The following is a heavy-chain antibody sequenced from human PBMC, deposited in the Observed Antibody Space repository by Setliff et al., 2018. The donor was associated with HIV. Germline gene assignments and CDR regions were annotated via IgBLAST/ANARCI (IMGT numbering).Heavy chain of an antibody. CDR3: PRVKSNKTTLVLLWPRFDL. CDR1: TESLTRYD. Sequence: SETLSLTCAVYTESLTRYDWAWIRQSPEKGLEWIGEIDVSGSIIYNPSLKSRVTMSVDTSKNQFSLKVRSLTAADTGLYYCPRVKSNKTTLVLLWPRFDLWGQGTQVT. CDR2: IDVSGSI. D-gene: IGHD3-10*01. V-gene: IGHV4-34*01. J-gene: IGHJ5*02.